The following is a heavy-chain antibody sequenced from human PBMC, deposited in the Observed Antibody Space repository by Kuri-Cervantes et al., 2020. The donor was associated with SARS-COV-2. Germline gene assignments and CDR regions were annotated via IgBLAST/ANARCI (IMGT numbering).Heavy chain of an antibody. V-gene: IGHV1-24*01. Sequence: ASVKVSCKVSGYTLTELSMHWVRQAPGKGLEWMGGFDPEDGETIYAQKFQGRVTMTEDTSTDTAYMELSSLRSEDTAVYYCATVTDVLLWFGEFPDWGQGTLVTVSS. CDR1: GYTLTELS. CDR3: ATVTDVLLWFGEFPD. J-gene: IGHJ1*01. D-gene: IGHD3-10*01. CDR2: FDPEDGET.